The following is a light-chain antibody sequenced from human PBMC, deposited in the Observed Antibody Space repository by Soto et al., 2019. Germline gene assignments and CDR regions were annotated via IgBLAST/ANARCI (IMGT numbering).Light chain of an antibody. J-gene: IGKJ2*01. CDR1: SSKW. Sequence: DIRMTQSPSTLAASVGDTVTMTCRSSSKWLAWYQKKPGKAPKLLIYDVSNLDRGVPPRFSGSTSGAESTLTITGLQPDDLGTYYCQHTTDFTFGQGTKVEIK. CDR2: DVS. V-gene: IGKV1-5*01. CDR3: QHTTDFT.